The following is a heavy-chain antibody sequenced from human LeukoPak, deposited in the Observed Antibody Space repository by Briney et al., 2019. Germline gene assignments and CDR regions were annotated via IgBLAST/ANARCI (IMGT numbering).Heavy chain of an antibody. Sequence: PSETLSLTCGVSGGTVSSTNWWTWIRQPPGKGLEWIGEVHLDGRTNFNPSLKSRLTMSVDLSENHVSLKLTSVTAADTAVYYCAREGGFYRPLDYSGQGTLVTVSS. CDR2: VHLDGRT. J-gene: IGHJ4*02. V-gene: IGHV4-4*02. D-gene: IGHD6-25*01. CDR1: GGTVSSTNW. CDR3: AREGGFYRPLDY.